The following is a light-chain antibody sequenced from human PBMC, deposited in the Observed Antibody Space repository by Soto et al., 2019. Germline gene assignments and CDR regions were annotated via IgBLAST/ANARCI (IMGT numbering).Light chain of an antibody. CDR2: EVI. J-gene: IGLJ2*01. V-gene: IGLV2-8*01. CDR3: SSYAGSDNFVL. Sequence: QSALTQPASVSGSPGQSITISCTGTSRDVGGYNFVSWYQHLPGKAPKLMIYEVIQRPSGVPDRFSGSKSGNTASLTVSGLQAEDEADYYCSSYAGSDNFVLFGGGTKVTVL. CDR1: SRDVGGYNF.